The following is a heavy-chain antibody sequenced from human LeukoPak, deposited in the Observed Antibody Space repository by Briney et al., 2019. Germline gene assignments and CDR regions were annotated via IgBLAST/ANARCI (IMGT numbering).Heavy chain of an antibody. CDR3: ARDSEGDGYNFDT. Sequence: GGSLRLSCAASGFTFSSYAMSWVRQAPGKGLEWVSAISGSGGSTYYADSVKGRFTISRDNSKNTLYLQMNSLRADDTAVYYCARDSEGDGYNFDTWGRGTLVTVSS. CDR2: ISGSGGST. CDR1: GFTFSSYA. D-gene: IGHD5-24*01. J-gene: IGHJ5*02. V-gene: IGHV3-23*01.